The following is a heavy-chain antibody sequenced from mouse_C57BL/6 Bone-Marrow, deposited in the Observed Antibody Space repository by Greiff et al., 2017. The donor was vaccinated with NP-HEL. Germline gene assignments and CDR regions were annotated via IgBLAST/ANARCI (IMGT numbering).Heavy chain of an antibody. D-gene: IGHD1-1*01. J-gene: IGHJ2*01. CDR2: ISYDGSN. V-gene: IGHV3-6*01. Sequence: VQLQQSGPGLVKPSQSLSLTCSVTGYSITSGYYWNWIRQFPGNKLEWMGYISYDGSNNYNPSLKNRISITRDTSKNQFFLKLNSVTTEDTATYYCARDRYYAFDYWGQGTTLTVSS. CDR3: ARDRYYAFDY. CDR1: GYSITSGYY.